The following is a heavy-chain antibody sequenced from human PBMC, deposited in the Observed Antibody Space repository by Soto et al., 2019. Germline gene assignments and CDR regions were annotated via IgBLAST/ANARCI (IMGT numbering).Heavy chain of an antibody. CDR1: GFTFSSYW. CDR2: IKQDGSEK. V-gene: IGHV3-7*01. J-gene: IGHJ6*03. Sequence: GGSLRLSCAASGFTFSSYWMSWVRQAPGKGLEWVANIKQDGSEKYYVDSVKGRFTISRDNAKNSLYLQMNSLRAEDTAVYYCARDLARSGYDFPRYYYYYYMDVWGKGTTVTVSS. CDR3: ARDLARSGYDFPRYYYYYYMDV. D-gene: IGHD5-12*01.